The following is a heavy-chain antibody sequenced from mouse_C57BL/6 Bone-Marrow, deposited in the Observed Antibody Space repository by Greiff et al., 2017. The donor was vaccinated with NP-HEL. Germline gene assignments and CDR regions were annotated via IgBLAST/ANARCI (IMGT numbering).Heavy chain of an antibody. J-gene: IGHJ2*01. CDR3: VRHGRLNYFDY. Sequence: EVHLVESGGGLVQPKGSLKLSCAASGFSFNTYAMNWVRQAPGKGLEWVARIRSKSNNYATYYADSVKDRFTISRDDSESMLYLQMNNLKTEDTAMYYCVRHGRLNYFDYWGQGTTLTVSS. D-gene: IGHD3-2*02. CDR2: IRSKSNNYAT. V-gene: IGHV10-1*01. CDR1: GFSFNTYA.